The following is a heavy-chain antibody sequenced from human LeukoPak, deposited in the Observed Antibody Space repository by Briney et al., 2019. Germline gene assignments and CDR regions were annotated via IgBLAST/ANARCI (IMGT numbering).Heavy chain of an antibody. CDR2: IRYDGSNK. J-gene: IGHJ4*02. CDR1: GFTFSSYG. CDR3: AKDTYYYDSSGYSGY. Sequence: GGSLRPSCAASGFTFSSYGMHWVRQAPGKGLEWVAFIRYDGSNKYYADSVKGRFTIPRDNSKNTLYLQMNSLRAEDTAVYYCAKDTYYYDSSGYSGYWGQGTLVTVSS. V-gene: IGHV3-30*02. D-gene: IGHD3-22*01.